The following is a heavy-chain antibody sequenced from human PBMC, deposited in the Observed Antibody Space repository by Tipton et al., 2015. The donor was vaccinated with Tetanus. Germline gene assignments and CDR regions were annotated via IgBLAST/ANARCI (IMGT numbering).Heavy chain of an antibody. Sequence: SLRLSCAASGFTFSNYAMAWVRQAPGKGLEWVSGISVRGSHTYYADPVKGRFSISRDNSKNTVYLQMNSLRDEDTAVYYCAKDPASLGWFDPWGQGTLVSVSS. CDR3: AKDPASLGWFDP. CDR1: GFTFSNYA. V-gene: IGHV3-23*01. D-gene: IGHD5/OR15-5a*01. J-gene: IGHJ5*02. CDR2: ISVRGSHT.